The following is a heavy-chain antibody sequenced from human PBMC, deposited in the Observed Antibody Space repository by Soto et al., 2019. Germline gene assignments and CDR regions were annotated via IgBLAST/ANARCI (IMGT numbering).Heavy chain of an antibody. D-gene: IGHD2-2*02. CDR3: ARFSMAPAAIGFFDY. CDR2: SRNKANSFTT. Sequence: GGSLRLSCAVSGFIVSDHYMDWVRQAPGKGLEWVARSRNKANSFTTQYAASVKGRFTISRDDSKNSLYLQMNTLRTEDTAVYYCARFSMAPAAIGFFDYWGQGTLVTVSS. CDR1: GFIVSDHY. J-gene: IGHJ4*02. V-gene: IGHV3-72*01.